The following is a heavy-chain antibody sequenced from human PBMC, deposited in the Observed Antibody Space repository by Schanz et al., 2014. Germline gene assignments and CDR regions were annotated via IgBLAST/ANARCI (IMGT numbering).Heavy chain of an antibody. CDR2: IRYDGSKI. CDR1: GFTFSAYG. J-gene: IGHJ4*02. V-gene: IGHV3-30*02. D-gene: IGHD4-17*01. Sequence: QVQLVESGGGVVQPGRSLRLSCAASGFTFSAYGMHWVRQAPGKGLEWVAFIRYDGSKIYYADSVKGRFTISRDNSKNTLYLQMNSLRAEDTAVYYCAKDCPSDYGDHCFDFWGQGTLVTVSS. CDR3: AKDCPSDYGDHCFDF.